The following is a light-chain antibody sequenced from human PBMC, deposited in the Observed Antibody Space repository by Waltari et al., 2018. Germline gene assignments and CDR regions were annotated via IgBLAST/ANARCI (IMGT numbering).Light chain of an antibody. CDR2: QDS. V-gene: IGLV3-1*01. Sequence: SYELTQPPSVSVSPGQTASITCSGDKLWDKYACWYQQKPGQSPVLVIYQDSKRPSGIPERFSGSNSGNTATLTISGTQAMDEADYYCQAWDSSPVFGGGTKLTVL. CDR1: KLWDKY. CDR3: QAWDSSPV. J-gene: IGLJ2*01.